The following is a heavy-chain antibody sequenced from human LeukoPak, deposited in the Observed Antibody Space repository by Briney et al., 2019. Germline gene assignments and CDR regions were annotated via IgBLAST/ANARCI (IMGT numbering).Heavy chain of an antibody. J-gene: IGHJ4*02. V-gene: IGHV3-21*01. CDR2: ISSSSSYI. CDR1: GFTFSSHS. Sequence: GGSLRLSCAASGFTFSSHSMNWVRQAPGKGLEWVSSISSSSSYIYYADSVKGRFTISRDNAKNSLYLQMNSLRAEDTAVYYCAREDTAMASFDYWGQGTLVTVSS. D-gene: IGHD5-18*01. CDR3: AREDTAMASFDY.